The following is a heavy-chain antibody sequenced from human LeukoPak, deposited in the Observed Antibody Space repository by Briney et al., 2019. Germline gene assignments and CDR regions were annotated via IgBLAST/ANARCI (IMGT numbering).Heavy chain of an antibody. J-gene: IGHJ5*02. D-gene: IGHD5-12*01. CDR2: ISGNGGTT. CDR3: AKGRLKFDA. V-gene: IGHV3-23*01. Sequence: GGSLRLSCAASGFTFSSYAMSWVRQAPGKGPEWVSGISGNGGTTYYADSVKGRLTISRDNSKNTLDLQMNSLRAEDTAVYYCAKGRLKFDAWGQGTLVTVSS. CDR1: GFTFSSYA.